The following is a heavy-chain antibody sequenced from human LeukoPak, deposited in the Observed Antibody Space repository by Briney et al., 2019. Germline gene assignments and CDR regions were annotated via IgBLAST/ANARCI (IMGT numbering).Heavy chain of an antibody. CDR3: ARGYCSGGSCYLPIFDY. Sequence: SETLSLTCTVSGGSISSYYWSWIRQPPGKGLEWIGYIYYSGSTNYNPSLKSRVTISVDTSKNQFSLKLSSVTAADTAVYYCARGYCSGGSCYLPIFDYWGQGTLVTVSS. V-gene: IGHV4-59*01. J-gene: IGHJ4*02. CDR1: GGSISSYY. CDR2: IYYSGST. D-gene: IGHD2-15*01.